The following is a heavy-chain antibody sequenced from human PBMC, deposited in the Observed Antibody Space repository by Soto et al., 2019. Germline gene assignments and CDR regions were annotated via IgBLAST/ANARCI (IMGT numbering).Heavy chain of an antibody. V-gene: IGHV1-18*01. J-gene: IGHJ6*02. Sequence: QVQLVQSGDEVKKPGASVKVSCKASGYIFVNYGIAWVRQAPGQGLEWMGWISPYTGNTHSATKVQGRLTMTTDTSTSIAYMDLGSMPSDDTAVYYCVMGDNSVPPTPPDVWGQGTTVTVSS. CDR2: ISPYTGNT. CDR3: VMGDNSVPPTPPDV. D-gene: IGHD1-26*01. CDR1: GYIFVNYG.